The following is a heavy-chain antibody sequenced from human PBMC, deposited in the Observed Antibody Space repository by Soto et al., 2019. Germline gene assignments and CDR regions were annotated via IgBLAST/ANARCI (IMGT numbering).Heavy chain of an antibody. J-gene: IGHJ3*02. CDR2: IVVGSGNT. CDR1: GFTFTSSA. CDR3: HSGVLRFLDPGAFDI. V-gene: IGHV1-58*01. Sequence: SVKVSCKASGFTFTSSAVQWVLQARGQRLEWIGWIVVGSGNTNYAQKFQERVTITRDMSTSTAYMELSSLRSEDTAVYYCHSGVLRFLDPGAFDIWGQGTMVTVSS. D-gene: IGHD3-3*01.